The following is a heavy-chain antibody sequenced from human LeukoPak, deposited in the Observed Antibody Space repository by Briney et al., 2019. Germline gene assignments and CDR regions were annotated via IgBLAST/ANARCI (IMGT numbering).Heavy chain of an antibody. CDR1: GFTFSSYS. Sequence: GGSLRLSCAASGFTFSSYSMNWVRQAPGKGLEWVSSISSSSSYIYYADSVKGRFTISRDNAKNSLYLQMNSLRAEDTAVYYCASYPVAVASYYYYYGMDVWGQGTTVTVS. CDR3: ASYPVAVASYYYYYGMDV. V-gene: IGHV3-21*01. J-gene: IGHJ6*02. D-gene: IGHD6-19*01. CDR2: ISSSSSYI.